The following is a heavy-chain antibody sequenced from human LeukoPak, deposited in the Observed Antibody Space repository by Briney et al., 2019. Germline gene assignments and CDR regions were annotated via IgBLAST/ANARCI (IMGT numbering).Heavy chain of an antibody. CDR3: ARAVSSGWYGNWFDP. V-gene: IGHV4-34*01. CDR2: INHSGST. D-gene: IGHD6-19*01. J-gene: IGHJ5*02. Sequence: SETLSLTCAVYGGSFSGYYWSWIRQPPGKGPEWIGEINHSGSTNYNPSLKSRVTISVDTSKNQFSLKLSSVTAADTAVYYCARAVSSGWYGNWFDPWGQGTLVTVSS. CDR1: GGSFSGYY.